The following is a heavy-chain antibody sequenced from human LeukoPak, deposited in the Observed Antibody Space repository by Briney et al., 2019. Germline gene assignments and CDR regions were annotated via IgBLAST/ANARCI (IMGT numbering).Heavy chain of an antibody. CDR3: ARAAYSYGPRGFDY. D-gene: IGHD5-18*01. Sequence: GGSLRLSCAASEFTFSSYTMNWVRQAPGTGLECVSSISSTSSYIYYADSVKGRFTLSRDNAKNSLYLQMNSLRAEDTAVYYCARAAYSYGPRGFDYWGQGTLVTVSS. J-gene: IGHJ4*02. V-gene: IGHV3-21*01. CDR2: ISSTSSYI. CDR1: EFTFSSYT.